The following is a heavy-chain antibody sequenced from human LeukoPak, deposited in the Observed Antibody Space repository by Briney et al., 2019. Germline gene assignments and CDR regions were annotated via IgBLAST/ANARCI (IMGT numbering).Heavy chain of an antibody. CDR2: ISERGSRT. CDR3: AKRGVVIRVILGGFHKEAYYFDS. D-gene: IGHD3-10*01. V-gene: IGHV3-23*01. Sequence: PGGSLRLSCAVSGITLSNYAMSWVRQAPGKGLEGVAGISERGSRTNYADSVKGRFTISTDHPKNTPYLQMNRLRAEDTAVSFCAKRGVVIRVILGGFHKEAYYFDSWGQGALVTVSS. J-gene: IGHJ4*02. CDR1: GITLSNYA.